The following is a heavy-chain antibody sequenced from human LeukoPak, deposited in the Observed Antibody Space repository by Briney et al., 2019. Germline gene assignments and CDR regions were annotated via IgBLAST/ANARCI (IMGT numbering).Heavy chain of an antibody. J-gene: IGHJ4*02. D-gene: IGHD3-3*01. CDR1: GGSISSYY. Sequence: PSETLSLTCTVSGGSISSYYWSWIRQPPGKGLEWIGYIYYSGSTNYNPSLKRRVTISVDTSKNQFSLKLSSVTAADTAVYYCARGVFGVVIIGDYFALDYWGQGTLVTVSS. V-gene: IGHV4-59*01. CDR2: IYYSGST. CDR3: ARGVFGVVIIGDYFALDY.